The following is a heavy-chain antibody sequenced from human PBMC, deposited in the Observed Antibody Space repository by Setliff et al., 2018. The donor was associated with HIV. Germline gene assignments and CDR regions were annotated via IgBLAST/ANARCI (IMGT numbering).Heavy chain of an antibody. CDR1: GGSISSGSYY. V-gene: IGHV4-61*02. CDR3: ARSKKRGDYYYYYYYMDV. D-gene: IGHD3-16*01. Sequence: SETLSLTCTVSGGSISSGSYYWSWIRQPAGKGLEWIGRIYTSGSTNYNPSLKSRVTISVDTSKNQFSLKLSSVTAADTAVYYCARSKKRGDYYYYYYYMDVWGKGTTVTVSS. CDR2: IYTSGST. J-gene: IGHJ6*03.